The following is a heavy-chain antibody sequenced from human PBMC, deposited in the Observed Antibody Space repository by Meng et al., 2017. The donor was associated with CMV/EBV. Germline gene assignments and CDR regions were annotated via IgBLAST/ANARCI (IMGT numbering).Heavy chain of an antibody. CDR3: ARHYCSSDICYGYFDY. J-gene: IGHJ4*02. CDR2: ISTYNGDT. D-gene: IGHD2-2*01. CDR1: GYTFMGFG. Sequence: ASVKVSCKPSGYTFMGFGISWVRLAPGQGLEWMEWISTYNGDTNFAQKFQGRVTMTTDTSTSTVYMEPRSLRSDDTAVYYCARHYCSSDICYGYFDYWGQGTLVTVSS. V-gene: IGHV1-18*01.